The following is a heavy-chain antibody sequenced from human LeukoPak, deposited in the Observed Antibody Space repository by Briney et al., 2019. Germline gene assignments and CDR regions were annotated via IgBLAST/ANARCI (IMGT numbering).Heavy chain of an antibody. Sequence: PGGSLRLSCAASGFAFSTYGMSWVRQAPGKELEWVSLISGSGDTTYYADSVKGRFTIYRDNSKNTLDLQMNSLRSEDTAVYFCVRFVKIGSGWLTAGAFDVWGQGAMVSVSS. D-gene: IGHD6-19*01. CDR3: VRFVKIGSGWLTAGAFDV. J-gene: IGHJ3*01. V-gene: IGHV3-23*01. CDR2: ISGSGDTT. CDR1: GFAFSTYG.